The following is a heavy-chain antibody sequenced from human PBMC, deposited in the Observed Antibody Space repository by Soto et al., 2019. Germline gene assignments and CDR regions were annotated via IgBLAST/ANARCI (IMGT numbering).Heavy chain of an antibody. CDR3: ARETYGDYVGYFDP. CDR1: GGSISSTNW. J-gene: IGHJ5*02. D-gene: IGHD4-17*01. Sequence: SETLSLTCAVSGGSISSTNWWSWVRQVPGKGLEWIGDIYHSGSTYYNPSLKSRVTISVDTSKNQFSLKLSSVTAADTAVYYCARETYGDYVGYFDPWGQGIQVTVS. CDR2: IYHSGST. V-gene: IGHV4-4*02.